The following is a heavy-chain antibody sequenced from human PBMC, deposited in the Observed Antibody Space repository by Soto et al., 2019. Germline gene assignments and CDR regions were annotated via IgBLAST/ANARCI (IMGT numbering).Heavy chain of an antibody. CDR2: IIPIFGTA. CDR1: GGTFSSYA. CDR3: ARRRDGYNYPLFPFYGMDV. J-gene: IGHJ6*02. Sequence: QVQLVQSGAEVKKPGSSVKVSCKASGGTFSSYAISWVRQAPGQGLEWMGGIIPIFGTAHYAQKFQGRVTITADECTSTAYMERSSLRSEDTAVYYCARRRDGYNYPLFPFYGMDVWGQGTTVTVSS. V-gene: IGHV1-69*12. D-gene: IGHD5-12*01.